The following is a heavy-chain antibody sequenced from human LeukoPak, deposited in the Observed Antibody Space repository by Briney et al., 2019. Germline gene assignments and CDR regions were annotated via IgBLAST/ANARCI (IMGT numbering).Heavy chain of an antibody. Sequence: GASVKVSCKASGYTFTSYGINGLRQAPGQGLEWMGWISTYKGNTNYAQKFQGRVTMTTDTSTSTAYMELRSLRSDDTAVYYCARGPGGRSGYYPLEDYYYYYYLDVWGKGTTVTVSS. D-gene: IGHD3-22*01. CDR1: GYTFTSYG. J-gene: IGHJ6*03. CDR3: ARGPGGRSGYYPLEDYYYYYYLDV. CDR2: ISTYKGNT. V-gene: IGHV1-18*01.